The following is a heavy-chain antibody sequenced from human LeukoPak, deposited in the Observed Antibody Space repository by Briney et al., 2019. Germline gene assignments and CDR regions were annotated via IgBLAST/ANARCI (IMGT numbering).Heavy chain of an antibody. CDR3: ARVGNYGQYYFDY. Sequence: PSETLSLTCTVSGGPISSYYWSWIRQPPGKGLEWIGYIYYSGSTNYNPSLKSRVTISVDTSKNQFSLKLSSVTAADTAVYYCARVGNYGQYYFDYWGQGTLVTVPS. J-gene: IGHJ4*02. V-gene: IGHV4-59*01. D-gene: IGHD4-17*01. CDR2: IYYSGST. CDR1: GGPISSYY.